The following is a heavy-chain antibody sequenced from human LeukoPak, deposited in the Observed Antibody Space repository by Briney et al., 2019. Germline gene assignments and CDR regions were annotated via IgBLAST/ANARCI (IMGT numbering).Heavy chain of an antibody. CDR2: INHSGST. V-gene: IGHV4-34*01. J-gene: IGHJ5*02. D-gene: IGHD1-1*01. Sequence: SETLSLTCTVSGGSISSYYWSWIRQPPGKGLEWIGEINHSGSTNYNPSLKSRVTISVDTSKNQFSLKLSSVTAADTAVYYCARGWRKIFAVPRQFDPWGQGTLVTVSS. CDR1: GGSISSYY. CDR3: ARGWRKIFAVPRQFDP.